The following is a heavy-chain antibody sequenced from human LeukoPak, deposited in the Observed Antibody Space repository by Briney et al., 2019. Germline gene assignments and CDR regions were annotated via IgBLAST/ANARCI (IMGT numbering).Heavy chain of an antibody. Sequence: GGSLRLSCAASGFTFSSHWMHWVRQAPEKGLVGVSHINADGSATYYAASVKGRFTISRDNARNTLYLQMHSLTAEDTGVYYCVRGALRDCSYSSCTRGDWFDPWGQGTLVTVSS. CDR3: VRGALRDCSYSSCTRGDWFDP. V-gene: IGHV3-74*01. J-gene: IGHJ5*02. D-gene: IGHD2-2*01. CDR2: INADGSAT. CDR1: GFTFSSHW.